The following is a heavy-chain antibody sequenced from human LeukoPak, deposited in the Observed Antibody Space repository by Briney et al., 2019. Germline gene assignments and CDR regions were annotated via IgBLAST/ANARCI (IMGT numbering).Heavy chain of an antibody. CDR3: ARDQEGFDY. Sequence: ASVKVSCKASGYIFTSNYIHWVRQAPGQGLEWMGMIYPRDGSTSYAQRFQDRVTVTRDTSASTVHMELSGLRSEDTAVYYCARDQEGFDYWGQGTQVTVSS. V-gene: IGHV1-46*01. CDR1: GYIFTSNY. CDR2: IYPRDGST. J-gene: IGHJ4*02.